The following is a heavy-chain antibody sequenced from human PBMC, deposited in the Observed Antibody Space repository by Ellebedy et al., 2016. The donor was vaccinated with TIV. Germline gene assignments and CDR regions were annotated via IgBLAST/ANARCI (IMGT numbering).Heavy chain of an antibody. CDR3: ATGVYFYPLDV. V-gene: IGHV1-69*01. D-gene: IGHD2-8*01. J-gene: IGHJ6*02. Sequence: DYAQKFQDRVTITADESTSTTFMELSSLRSEDTAVYYCATGVYFYPLDVWGQGTTVTVSS.